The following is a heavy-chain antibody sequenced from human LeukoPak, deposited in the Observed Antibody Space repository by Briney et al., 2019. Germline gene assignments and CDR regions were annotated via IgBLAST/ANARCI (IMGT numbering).Heavy chain of an antibody. V-gene: IGHV1-2*02. CDR3: ARYLSNYYYYYMDV. CDR1: GYTFTGYY. Sequence: GASVKVSCKASGYTFTGYYMHWVRQAPGQGLEWMGWINPNSGGTNYAQKFQGRVTMTRDTSISTAYMELSRLRSDDTAVYYCARYLSNYYYYYMDVWGKGTTVTISS. CDR2: INPNSGGT. J-gene: IGHJ6*03. D-gene: IGHD2/OR15-2a*01.